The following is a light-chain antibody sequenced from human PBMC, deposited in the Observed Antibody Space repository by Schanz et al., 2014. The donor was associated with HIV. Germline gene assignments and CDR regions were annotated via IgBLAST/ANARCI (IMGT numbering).Light chain of an antibody. CDR3: HCYCWS. J-gene: IGKJ3*01. Sequence: EIVLTQSPGTLSLSLGERATLSCRASQSVSSYFARYHQKPRQAPRLLIYGASTRATGIPDRFSGSGSETDFTLIITRVVAEDLAEYYCHCYCWSFGHGTKVDFK. CDR2: GAS. V-gene: IGKV3-20*01. CDR1: QSVSSY.